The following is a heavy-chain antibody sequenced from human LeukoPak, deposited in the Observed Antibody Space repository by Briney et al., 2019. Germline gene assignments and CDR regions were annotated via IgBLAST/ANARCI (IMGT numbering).Heavy chain of an antibody. CDR3: AKVAFDY. V-gene: IGHV3-30*18. Sequence: GGSLRLSCAASGFTFSSYGVHWVRQAPGKGLEWVAVISYDGSNKYYADSVKNRFTISRDNSKSTLYLQMNSLRAEDTAVYYCAKVAFDYWGQGTLVTVSS. J-gene: IGHJ4*02. CDR1: GFTFSSYG. CDR2: ISYDGSNK.